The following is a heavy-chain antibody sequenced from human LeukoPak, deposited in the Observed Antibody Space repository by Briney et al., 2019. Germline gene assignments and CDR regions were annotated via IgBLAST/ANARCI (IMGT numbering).Heavy chain of an antibody. CDR1: GFTFRSYG. D-gene: IGHD4-17*01. Sequence: PGGSLRLSCAASGFTFRSYGMHWVRQAPGKGLEWVAAIWYGGTNKYHADSVKGRFTISRDNSKSTLFLQMNSLRADDTAVYYCAKDANYGDYSLESYFDYWGQGTPVTVSS. J-gene: IGHJ4*02. CDR2: IWYGGTNK. V-gene: IGHV3-33*06. CDR3: AKDANYGDYSLESYFDY.